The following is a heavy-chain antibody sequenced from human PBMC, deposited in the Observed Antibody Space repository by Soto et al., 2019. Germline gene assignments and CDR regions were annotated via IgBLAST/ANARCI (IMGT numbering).Heavy chain of an antibody. CDR3: AREQQLFRGYYFDY. V-gene: IGHV3-33*01. Sequence: VQLVESGGGVVQPGRSLRLSCAASGFTFSSYGMHWVRQAPGKGLEWVAVIWYDGSNKYYADSVKGRFTISRDNSKNTLYLQMNSLRAEDTAVYYCAREQQLFRGYYFDYWGQGTLVTVSS. CDR2: IWYDGSNK. D-gene: IGHD6-13*01. J-gene: IGHJ4*02. CDR1: GFTFSSYG.